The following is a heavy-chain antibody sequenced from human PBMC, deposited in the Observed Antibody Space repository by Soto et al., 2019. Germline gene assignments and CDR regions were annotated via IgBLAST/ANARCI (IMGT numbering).Heavy chain of an antibody. Sequence: QVQLVESGGGVVQPGRSLRLSCVASGFTFSSFGMHWIRQAPGKGLEWVAVISYDGNNIYYADSVKGRFTISRDNSKNTLVLQMSSLRAEDTAVFYCARDFTIGGGGYYPFDCWGQGTLVPVSS. J-gene: IGHJ4*02. V-gene: IGHV3-30*03. CDR3: ARDFTIGGGGYYPFDC. D-gene: IGHD3-22*01. CDR2: ISYDGNNI. CDR1: GFTFSSFG.